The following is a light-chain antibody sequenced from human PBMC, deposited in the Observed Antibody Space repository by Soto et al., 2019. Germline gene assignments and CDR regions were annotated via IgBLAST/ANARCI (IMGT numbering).Light chain of an antibody. CDR2: GNS. CDR3: QSYDSSRGVV. V-gene: IGLV1-40*01. CDR1: SSNIGAGYD. J-gene: IGLJ2*01. Sequence: QSVLTQPPSVSGAPGQRVTISCTGSSSNIGAGYDVHWYQQLPGTAPKLLIYGNSNRPSGVPDRFSGSKSGTSASLAITGLQAEDEADYYCQSYDSSRGVVFGGGTKHRP.